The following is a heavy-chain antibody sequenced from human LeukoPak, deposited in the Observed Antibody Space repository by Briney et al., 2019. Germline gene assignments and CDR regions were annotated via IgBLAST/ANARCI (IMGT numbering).Heavy chain of an antibody. CDR1: GGSISSYS. J-gene: IGHJ6*02. Sequence: PSETLSLTCTVSGGSISSYSWSWIRQPPGEGLEWIAYIYYSGGTNYNPSLKSRVTISVDTSKNQFSLKLSSVTAADTAVYYCARRNYYYYGMDVWGQGTTVTVSS. CDR2: IYYSGGT. V-gene: IGHV4-59*08. CDR3: ARRNYYYYGMDV.